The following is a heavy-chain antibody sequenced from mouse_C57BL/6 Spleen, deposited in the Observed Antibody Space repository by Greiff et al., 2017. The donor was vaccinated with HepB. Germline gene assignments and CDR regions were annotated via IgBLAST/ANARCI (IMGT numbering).Heavy chain of an antibody. Sequence: QVQLQQSGAELARPGASVKLSCKASGYTFTSYGISWVKQRTGQGLEWIGEIYPRSGNTYYNEKFKGKATLTADKSSSTAYMELRSLTSEDSAVYFCARSPLIYYGNYDYWGQGTTLTVAS. V-gene: IGHV1-81*01. CDR3: ARSPLIYYGNYDY. CDR1: GYTFTSYG. J-gene: IGHJ2*01. CDR2: IYPRSGNT. D-gene: IGHD2-1*01.